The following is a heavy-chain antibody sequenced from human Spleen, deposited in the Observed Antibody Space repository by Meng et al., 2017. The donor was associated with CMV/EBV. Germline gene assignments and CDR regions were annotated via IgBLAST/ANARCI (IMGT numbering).Heavy chain of an antibody. CDR1: GFSLSTSGVG. D-gene: IGHD3-3*01. CDR2: IYYSGST. Sequence: SGFSLSTSGVGVGWIRQHPGKGLEWIGYIYYSGSTYYNPSLKSRVTISVDTSKNQFSLKLSSVTAADTAVYYCARAATIFGRGYYFDYWGQGTLVTVSS. CDR3: ARAATIFGRGYYFDY. V-gene: IGHV4-31*02. J-gene: IGHJ4*02.